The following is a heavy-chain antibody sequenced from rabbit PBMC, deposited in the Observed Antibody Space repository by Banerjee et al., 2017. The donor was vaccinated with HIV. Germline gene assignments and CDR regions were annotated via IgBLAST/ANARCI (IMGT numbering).Heavy chain of an antibody. CDR1: GFSFSSNA. V-gene: IGHV1S45*01. J-gene: IGHJ6*01. D-gene: IGHD2-1*01. Sequence: QEQLEESGGDLVKPEGSLTVTCTASGFSFSSNAMCWVRQAPGKGLEWIGCINTGSGSTYYASWAKGRFTISKTSSTTVTLQMTSLTAADTATYFCARRILYGGDGGWDLWGPGTLVTVS. CDR3: ARRILYGGDGGWDL. CDR2: INTGSGST.